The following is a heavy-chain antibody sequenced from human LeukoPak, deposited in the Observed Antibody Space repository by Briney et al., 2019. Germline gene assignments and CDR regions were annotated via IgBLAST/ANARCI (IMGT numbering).Heavy chain of an antibody. Sequence: KPSGTLSLTCAVYGGSFSGYYWSWIRQPPGKGLEWIGEINHSGSTNYNPSLKSRVTISVDTSKNQFSLKLSSVTAADTAVYYCARSPSGGGKDAFDIWGQGTMVTVSS. CDR3: ARSPSGGGKDAFDI. J-gene: IGHJ3*02. CDR1: GGSFSGYY. CDR2: INHSGST. V-gene: IGHV4-34*01. D-gene: IGHD2-2*01.